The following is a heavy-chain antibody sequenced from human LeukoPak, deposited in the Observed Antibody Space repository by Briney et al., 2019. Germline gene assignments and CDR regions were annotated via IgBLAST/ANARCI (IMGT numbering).Heavy chain of an antibody. V-gene: IGHV4-59*08. Sequence: SETLSLTCTVTGGSISSYYWSWFRQPPGKGLEWIGYIYYSGSTNYSPSLKSRVTISIDTSKNQFSLKLSSVTAADAAVYYCARVIIPAATRVWFDPWGQGTLVTVSS. D-gene: IGHD2-2*01. CDR1: GGSISSYY. CDR3: ARVIIPAATRVWFDP. J-gene: IGHJ5*02. CDR2: IYYSGST.